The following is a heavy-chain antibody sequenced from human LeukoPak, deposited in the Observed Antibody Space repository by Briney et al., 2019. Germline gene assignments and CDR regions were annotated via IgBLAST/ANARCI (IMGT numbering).Heavy chain of an antibody. CDR3: ARHRGRVYFDY. CDR2: IYYSGST. Sequence: SETLSLTCTVSGGSISSSSYYWGWIRQPPGKGLEWIGSIYYSGSTYYNPSLKSRVTISVDTSKNQFSLKLSSVTAADTAVYYCARHRGRVYFDYWGQGTLVTVSS. D-gene: IGHD3-10*01. V-gene: IGHV4-39*01. CDR1: GGSISSSSYY. J-gene: IGHJ4*02.